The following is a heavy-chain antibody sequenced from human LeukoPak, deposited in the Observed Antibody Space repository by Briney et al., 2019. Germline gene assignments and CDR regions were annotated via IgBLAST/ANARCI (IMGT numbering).Heavy chain of an antibody. CDR2: MNEYGSEI. D-gene: IGHD2-8*01. J-gene: IGHJ3*02. CDR3: ARVGYFTGAFDI. V-gene: IGHV3-7*01. Sequence: GGSLRLSCSVSGFIFRDFSMSWVRQAPEKGLEWVAKMNEYGSEIFYVDSVKGRFTISRENAKNSLYLQMNSLRAGDTAVYYCARVGYFTGAFDIWGQGTMVTVSS. CDR1: GFIFRDFS.